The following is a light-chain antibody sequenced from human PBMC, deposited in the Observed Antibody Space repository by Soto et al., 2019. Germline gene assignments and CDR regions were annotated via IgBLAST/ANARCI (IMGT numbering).Light chain of an antibody. CDR2: EAS. CDR3: QQNHSPPCT. J-gene: IGKJ1*01. Sequence: IQMTQSPSSLSASAGDRVTITCRASQNIYKYLRWYQQKPGQAPKLLIYEASRLPSGVPPRLSGSGSGADFTLSSNSLQHEDFATYYCQQNHSPPCTFGQGTKVDI. V-gene: IGKV1-39*01. CDR1: QNIYKY.